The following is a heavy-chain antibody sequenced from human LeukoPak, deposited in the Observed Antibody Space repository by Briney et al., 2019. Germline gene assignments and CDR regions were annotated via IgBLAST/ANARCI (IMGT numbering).Heavy chain of an antibody. CDR1: GYTFTGYY. J-gene: IGHJ4*02. CDR3: ARRYGYGAFDY. CDR2: ISAYNGNT. D-gene: IGHD5-18*01. V-gene: IGHV1-18*04. Sequence: VASVKVSCKASGYTFTGYYMHWVRQAPGQGLEWMGWISAYNGNTNYAQKLQGRVTMTTDTSTSTAYMELRSLRSDDTAVYYCARRYGYGAFDYWGQGTLVTVSS.